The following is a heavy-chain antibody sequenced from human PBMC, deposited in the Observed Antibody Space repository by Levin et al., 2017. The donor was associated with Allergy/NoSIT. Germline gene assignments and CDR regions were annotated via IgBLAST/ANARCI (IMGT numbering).Heavy chain of an antibody. D-gene: IGHD1-14*01. CDR1: GYTLTELS. V-gene: IGHV1-24*01. Sequence: VASVKVSCKVSGYTLTELSMHWVRQAPGKGLEWMGGFDPEDGETIYAQKFQGRVTMTEDTSTDTAYMELSSLRSEDTAVYYCATVGIGLRRYGMDVWGQGTTVTVSS. CDR2: FDPEDGET. CDR3: ATVGIGLRRYGMDV. J-gene: IGHJ6*02.